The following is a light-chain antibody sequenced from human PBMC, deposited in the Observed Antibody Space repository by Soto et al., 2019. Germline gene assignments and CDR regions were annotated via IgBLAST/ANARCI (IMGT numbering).Light chain of an antibody. CDR3: SSYAGSSNV. Sequence: QSVLTQPPSASGSPGQSVAISCTGTSSDVGGYNYVSWYQQHPGKAPKLMIYEVNKRPSGVPDRFSGSKSGNTASLTVSGLQVEDEADYYCSSYAGSSNVFGTGTKVT. CDR1: SSDVGGYNY. V-gene: IGLV2-8*01. CDR2: EVN. J-gene: IGLJ1*01.